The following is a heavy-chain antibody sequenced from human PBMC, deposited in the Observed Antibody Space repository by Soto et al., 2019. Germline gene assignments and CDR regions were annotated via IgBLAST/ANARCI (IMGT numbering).Heavy chain of an antibody. CDR3: ARELVLPTTTLSYFDY. Sequence: SETLSLTCTVSGGSISSYYWSWIRQPPGKGLEWIGYIYYSGSTNYNPSLKSRVTISVDTSKNQFSLKLSSVTAADTAVYYCARELVLPTTTLSYFDYWGQGTLVTVSS. J-gene: IGHJ4*02. CDR2: IYYSGST. D-gene: IGHD2-2*01. CDR1: GGSISSYY. V-gene: IGHV4-59*12.